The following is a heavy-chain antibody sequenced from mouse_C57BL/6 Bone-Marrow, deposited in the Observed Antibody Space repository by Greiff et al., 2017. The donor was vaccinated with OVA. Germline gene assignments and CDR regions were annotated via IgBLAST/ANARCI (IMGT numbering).Heavy chain of an antibody. D-gene: IGHD2-5*01. J-gene: IGHJ3*01. Sequence: QVQLKESGPGLVQPSQSLSITCTVSGFSLTSYGVHWVRQSPGKGLEWLGVIWSGGSPDYHASFLSRLSISKDNSKSQVFFKMNSLQADDTAIYYCAREKGAYYSNYAFAYWGQGTLVTVSA. V-gene: IGHV2-2*01. CDR1: GFSLTSYG. CDR3: AREKGAYYSNYAFAY. CDR2: IWSGGSP.